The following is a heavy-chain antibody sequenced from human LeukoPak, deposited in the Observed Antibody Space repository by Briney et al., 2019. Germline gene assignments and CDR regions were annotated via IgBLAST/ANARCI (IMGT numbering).Heavy chain of an antibody. CDR3: VGGVVASQIDY. CDR2: ISGSGGST. Sequence: GGSLRLSCAASGFTFSSYAMSWVRQAPGKGLEWVSAISGSGGSTYYADSVKGRFTISRDNSKNTLYPQMNSLRAEDTAVYYCVGGVVASQIDYWGRGTLVTVPS. CDR1: GFTFSSYA. D-gene: IGHD2-15*01. V-gene: IGHV3-23*01. J-gene: IGHJ4*02.